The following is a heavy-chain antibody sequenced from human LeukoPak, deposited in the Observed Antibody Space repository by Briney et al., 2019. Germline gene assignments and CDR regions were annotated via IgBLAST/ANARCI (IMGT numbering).Heavy chain of an antibody. CDR1: GGSISSYY. Sequence: SETLSLTCTVSGGSISSYYWSWIRQPPGKGLEWIGYIYYSGSTNYNPSFKSRVTISVDTSKNQFSLKLSSVTAADTAVYYCAREGGRQGYSSGWYEAFDIWGQARMVTVSS. CDR3: AREGGRQGYSSGWYEAFDI. J-gene: IGHJ3*02. V-gene: IGHV4-59*01. D-gene: IGHD6-19*01. CDR2: IYYSGST.